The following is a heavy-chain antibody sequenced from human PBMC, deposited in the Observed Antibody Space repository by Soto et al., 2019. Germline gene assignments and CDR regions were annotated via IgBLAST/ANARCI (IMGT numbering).Heavy chain of an antibody. V-gene: IGHV4-39*01. D-gene: IGHD3-9*01. CDR3: ASTGVGGYYDILTGFDY. J-gene: IGHJ4*02. Sequence: SVTMSVTCTVAGGYIISSSCYWGWIRKPPGKGLEWIGSIYYSGSTYYNPSLKSRVTISVDTSKNQFSLKLSSVTAADTAVYYCASTGVGGYYDILTGFDYWGQGTLVTVSS. CDR1: GGYIISSSCY. CDR2: IYYSGST.